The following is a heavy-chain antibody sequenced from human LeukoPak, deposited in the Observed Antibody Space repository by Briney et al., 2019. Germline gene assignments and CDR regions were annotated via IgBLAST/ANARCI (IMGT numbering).Heavy chain of an antibody. CDR2: IYVDGST. CDR3: ARDLATRQRTGLYDS. Sequence: GGSLRLSCAASGISVSSNYMSWVRQAPGKGLQWVSVIYVDGSTYYADSVKGRITISRDNSRNTLYLQMNSLRAEDTTVYYCARDLATRQRTGLYDSWGQGALVTVSS. CDR1: GISVSSNY. J-gene: IGHJ4*02. V-gene: IGHV3-66*01. D-gene: IGHD3-16*02.